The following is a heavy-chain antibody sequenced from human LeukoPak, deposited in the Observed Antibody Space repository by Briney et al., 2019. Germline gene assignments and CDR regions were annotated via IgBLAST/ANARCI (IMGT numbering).Heavy chain of an antibody. CDR3: ARTHYFDSSGYYYYYYAMDV. CDR2: TNDGGGNK. V-gene: IGHV3-23*01. D-gene: IGHD3-22*01. Sequence: GGSLRLSCAASGFTFSSYAMSWVRQAPGKGLEWVSATNDGGGNKYYADSVKGRFTISRDNAKNTLYLQMNSLRAEDTAVYYCARTHYFDSSGYYYYYYAMDVWGQGTTVTVSS. J-gene: IGHJ6*02. CDR1: GFTFSSYA.